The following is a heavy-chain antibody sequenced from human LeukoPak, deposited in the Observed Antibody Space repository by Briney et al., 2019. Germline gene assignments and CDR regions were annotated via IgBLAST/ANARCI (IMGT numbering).Heavy chain of an antibody. CDR3: ARTREYYYYYMDV. V-gene: IGHV1-18*01. D-gene: IGHD1-26*01. Sequence: ASVKVSCKASGYTFNSYGISWVRQAPGQGLEWMGWISAYNGHTNYAQKFQGRVTMTTDTSTSTAYMDLRSLRSDDTAVYYCARTREYYYYYMDVWGKGTTVTVSS. J-gene: IGHJ6*03. CDR1: GYTFNSYG. CDR2: ISAYNGHT.